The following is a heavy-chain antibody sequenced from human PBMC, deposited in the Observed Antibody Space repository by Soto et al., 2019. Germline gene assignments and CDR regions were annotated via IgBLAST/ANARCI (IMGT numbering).Heavy chain of an antibody. D-gene: IGHD3-16*01. V-gene: IGHV3-23*01. CDR2: ISATGGGT. Sequence: GGSLRLSCGVSGFTFSTYAMNWVRQAPGKGLGWLSLISATGGGTYYADSVKGRFTISRDNSHNTLYLQVHSLTAEDTAVYYCAKDRRAGGNSAFYFDFWGQGAQVTVSS. CDR1: GFTFSTYA. J-gene: IGHJ4*02. CDR3: AKDRRAGGNSAFYFDF.